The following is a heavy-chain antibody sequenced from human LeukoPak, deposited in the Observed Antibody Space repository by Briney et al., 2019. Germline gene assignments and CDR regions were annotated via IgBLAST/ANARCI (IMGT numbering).Heavy chain of an antibody. CDR3: ARSQNWWLDY. CDR1: GFTFSNYW. D-gene: IGHD2-15*01. CDR2: IKEDGSEK. J-gene: IGHJ4*02. Sequence: GGSLRLSCAVSGFTFSNYWMTWVRQAPGKGLEWVAHIKEDGSEKYYVDSVKGRITISRDNAKNSLYLQMNSLRAEDTAIYYCARSQNWWLDYWGQGTLVTVSS. V-gene: IGHV3-7*01.